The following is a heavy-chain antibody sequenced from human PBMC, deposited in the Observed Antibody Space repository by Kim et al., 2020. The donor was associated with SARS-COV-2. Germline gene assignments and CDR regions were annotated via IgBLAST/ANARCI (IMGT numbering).Heavy chain of an antibody. CDR1: GYTFTGYY. CDR3: ARDLAAAGIDWYFDL. CDR2: INPNSGGT. V-gene: IGHV1-2*06. Sequence: ASVKVSCKASGYTFTGYYMHWVRQAPGQGLEWMGRINPNSGGTNYAQKFQGRVTMTRDTSISTAYMELSRLRSDDTAVYYCARDLAAAGIDWYFDLWGRGTLVTVSS. D-gene: IGHD6-13*01. J-gene: IGHJ2*01.